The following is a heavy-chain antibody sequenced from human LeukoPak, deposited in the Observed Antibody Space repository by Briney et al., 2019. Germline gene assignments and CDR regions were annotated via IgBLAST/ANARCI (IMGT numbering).Heavy chain of an antibody. Sequence: GGSLRLSCAASGFTFSSYSMNWVRQAPGKGLEWVSSISSTSSYIYYADSVKGRFTISRDNPKNSLYLQMNSLRAEDTAVYYCARDLIAVAGISNDWGQGTLVTVSS. D-gene: IGHD6-19*01. J-gene: IGHJ4*02. CDR2: ISSTSSYI. CDR3: ARDLIAVAGISND. V-gene: IGHV3-21*01. CDR1: GFTFSSYS.